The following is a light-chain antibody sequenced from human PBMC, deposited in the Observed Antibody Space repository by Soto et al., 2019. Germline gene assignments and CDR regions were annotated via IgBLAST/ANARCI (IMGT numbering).Light chain of an antibody. CDR3: CSYEGRSYV. CDR1: SRDVRGYNY. V-gene: IGLV2-11*01. J-gene: IGLJ1*01. Sequence: QSVLTQPRSVSGSPGQSVTISCTGTSRDVRGYNYVSWYQQHPGKAPKLMIYDVSKRPSGVPDRFSGSKSGNTASLTSSRLQAEDDADYYCCSYEGRSYVVGTGTKLTVL. CDR2: DVS.